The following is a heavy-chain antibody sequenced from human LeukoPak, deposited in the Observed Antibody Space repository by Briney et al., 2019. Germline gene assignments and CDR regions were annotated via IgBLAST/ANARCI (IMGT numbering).Heavy chain of an antibody. J-gene: IGHJ4*02. V-gene: IGHV3-23*01. CDR2: ISESGDKT. Sequence: PGVSLRLSCAASGFTFNLFAMNWVRQAPGKGLEWVSLISESGDKTYYADSVKGRFTISRDNSKSTLFLQMNSLRAEDTALYYCAKGALFDNWGQGTLVTVSS. CDR1: GFTFNLFA. CDR3: AKGALFDN.